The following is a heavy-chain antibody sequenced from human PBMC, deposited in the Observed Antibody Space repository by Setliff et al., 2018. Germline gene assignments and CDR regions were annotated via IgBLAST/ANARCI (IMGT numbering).Heavy chain of an antibody. Sequence: GASVKVSCKASGYTFTDYYIHWVRQAPGQGLEWMGWINPNSGGTNSAQKFQGRVTMTTDTSTSTAYMELSSLRFDDTAVYYCARGNPAERYEYWGQGTLVTVSS. CDR3: ARGNPAERYEY. CDR1: GYTFTDYY. CDR2: INPNSGGT. D-gene: IGHD5-12*01. V-gene: IGHV1-2*02. J-gene: IGHJ1*01.